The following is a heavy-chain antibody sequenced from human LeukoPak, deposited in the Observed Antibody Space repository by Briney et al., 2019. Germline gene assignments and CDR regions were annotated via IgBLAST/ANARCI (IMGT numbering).Heavy chain of an antibody. CDR1: GGSVSSGSYF. CDR2: IYYSGST. CDR3: AREPHDYGAIPGI. J-gene: IGHJ3*02. V-gene: IGHV4-61*01. Sequence: SETLPLIRTVSGGSVSSGSYFWSCIRQPPGKGLEWIGYIYYSGSTNYNPSLKSRVTISSDTSKNQFSLRLSSLTAADTAVYYCAREPHDYGAIPGIWGQGALVTVSS. D-gene: IGHD4-17*01.